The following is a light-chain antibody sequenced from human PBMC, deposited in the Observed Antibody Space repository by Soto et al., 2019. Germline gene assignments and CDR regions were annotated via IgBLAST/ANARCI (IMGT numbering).Light chain of an antibody. J-gene: IGLJ2*01. V-gene: IGLV1-47*01. CDR1: SSNIGGTY. CDR3: CSYAGPSTI. CDR2: RSN. Sequence: QLVLTQPPSASGTPGQSVTISCSGSSSNIGGTYVSWFQQVPGTAPKLLIYRSNQRPSGVPDRFSGSKSGTSASLAISGLRSEDEADYYCCSYAGPSTIFGGGTKLTVL.